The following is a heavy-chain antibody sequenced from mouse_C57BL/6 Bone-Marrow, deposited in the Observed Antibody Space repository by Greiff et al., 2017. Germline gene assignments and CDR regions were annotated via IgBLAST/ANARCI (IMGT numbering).Heavy chain of an antibody. D-gene: IGHD1-1*01. J-gene: IGHJ4*01. CDR3: ARSSYYYGSSLMDY. CDR2: IYPRSGNT. V-gene: IGHV1-81*01. CDR1: GYTFTSYG. Sequence: QVRLQQSGAELARPGASVKLSCKASGYTFTSYGISWVKQRTGQGLEWIGEIYPRSGNTYYNEKFKGKATLTADKSSSTAYMELRSLTSEDSAVYFCARSSYYYGSSLMDYWGQGTSVTVSS.